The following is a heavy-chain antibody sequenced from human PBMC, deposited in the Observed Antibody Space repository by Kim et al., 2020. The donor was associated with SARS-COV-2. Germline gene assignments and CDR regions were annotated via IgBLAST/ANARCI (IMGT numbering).Heavy chain of an antibody. Sequence: SETLSLTCTVSGGSLNSTGHYWGWIRQSPGKGLEWIGNIYYSGAAYYNPSLGSRVTISVDTSKNQFSLRLRSVTAADTSFYYCARLPVGFCSGGTCENEYWGQGALVTVSS. CDR1: GGSLNSTGHY. CDR2: IYYSGAA. J-gene: IGHJ4*02. D-gene: IGHD2-15*01. V-gene: IGHV4-39*01. CDR3: ARLPVGFCSGGTCENEY.